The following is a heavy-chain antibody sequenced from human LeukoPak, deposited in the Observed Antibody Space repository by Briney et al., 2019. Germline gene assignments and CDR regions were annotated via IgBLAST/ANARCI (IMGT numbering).Heavy chain of an antibody. CDR1: GFTFDDYA. Sequence: GRSLRLSCAASGFTFDDYAMHWVRQAPGKGLEWVSGINWNSGSIGYADSVKGRFTISRDYSKNTLYLQMNSLRTEETAVYYCAKGPAMVRGTFDPWGQGTLVTVSS. D-gene: IGHD3-10*01. CDR2: INWNSGSI. V-gene: IGHV3-9*01. CDR3: AKGPAMVRGTFDP. J-gene: IGHJ5*02.